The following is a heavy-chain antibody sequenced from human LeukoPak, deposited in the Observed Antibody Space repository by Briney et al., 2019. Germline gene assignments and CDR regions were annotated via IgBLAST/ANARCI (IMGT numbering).Heavy chain of an antibody. CDR2: IKSKTNGGTT. V-gene: IGHV3-15*01. CDR1: GFTFSNAW. D-gene: IGHD6-13*01. CDR3: TLRAISWSPFDC. J-gene: IGHJ4*02. Sequence: QPGGSLRLSCAASGFTFSNAWMSWVRQAPGKGLEWVGRIKSKTNGGTTDYAAPVKGRFTISRDDSKNTLYLQMNSLKTEDTAVYYCTLRAISWSPFDCWGQGTLVTVSS.